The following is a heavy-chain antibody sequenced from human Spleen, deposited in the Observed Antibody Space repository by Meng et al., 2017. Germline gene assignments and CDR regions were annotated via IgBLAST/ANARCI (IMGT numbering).Heavy chain of an antibody. CDR3: ARGKVSMVRGVLNWFDP. V-gene: IGHV1-69*05. Sequence: VAELATEANKPGSSVKVASKASGGTLSSDAISWGRQAPGQGLEWMGGIIPIFGTANYAQKFQGRVTITTDESTSTAYMELSSLRSEDTAVYYCARGKVSMVRGVLNWFDPWGQGTLVTVSS. D-gene: IGHD3-10*01. J-gene: IGHJ5*02. CDR2: IIPIFGTA. CDR1: GGTLSSDA.